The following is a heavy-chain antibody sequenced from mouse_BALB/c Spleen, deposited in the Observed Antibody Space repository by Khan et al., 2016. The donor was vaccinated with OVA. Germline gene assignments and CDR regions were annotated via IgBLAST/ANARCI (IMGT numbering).Heavy chain of an antibody. CDR3: ARGNCYGYAMDY. CDR2: ISYSGST. V-gene: IGHV3-2*02. J-gene: IGHJ4*01. D-gene: IGHD1-1*01. Sequence: EVQLQESGPGLVKPSQSLSLTCTVTGYSITSNYAWNWIRQFPGNKLEWMGYISYSGSTNYNPSLKSRISITRDTSKNQFFLQLNSVTTEDTAIYCCARGNCYGYAMDYWGQGTSITVSS. CDR1: GYSITSNYA.